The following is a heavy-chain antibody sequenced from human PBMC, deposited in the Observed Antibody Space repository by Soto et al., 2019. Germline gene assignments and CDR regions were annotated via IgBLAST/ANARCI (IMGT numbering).Heavy chain of an antibody. Sequence: TLSITCTVSGGSISSGGYYWSWIRQHPGKGLEWIGYIYYSGSTYYNPSLKSRVTISVDTSKNQFSLKLSSVTAADTAVYYGARVYSWPLGYCSSTSCYGLDPWGQGTLVTVSS. CDR2: IYYSGST. CDR3: ARVYSWPLGYCSSTSCYGLDP. V-gene: IGHV4-31*03. CDR1: GGSISSGGYY. J-gene: IGHJ5*02. D-gene: IGHD2-2*01.